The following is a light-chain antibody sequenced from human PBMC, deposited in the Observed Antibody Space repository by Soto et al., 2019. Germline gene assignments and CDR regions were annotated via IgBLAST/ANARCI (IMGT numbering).Light chain of an antibody. CDR3: QQYYTTPLT. J-gene: IGKJ4*01. V-gene: IGKV4-1*01. CDR2: WAS. Sequence: DIVMTQSPDSLAVSLGERATINCKSSQRVLSSSNNQNHLAWYQQKPGQPPRLLIYWASTRESGVPDRFSGGGSGTDFTLTISSLQAEDVAVYYCQQYYTTPLTFGGGTKVEI. CDR1: QRVLSSSNNQNH.